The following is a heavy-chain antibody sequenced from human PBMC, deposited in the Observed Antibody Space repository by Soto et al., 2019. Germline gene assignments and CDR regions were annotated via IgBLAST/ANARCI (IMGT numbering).Heavy chain of an antibody. CDR3: ARALVNAANRGRLGAHNCFDP. V-gene: IGHV1-18*01. CDR2: ISGYNGNT. J-gene: IGHJ5*02. CDR1: GYTFTNYG. Sequence: ASVKVSCKASGYTFTNYGVAWVRQAPGHGLEWLGWISGYNGNTNYAQKFQGRVTMTRDTATSTAYMELKTLRSDDTASYFCARALVNAANRGRLGAHNCFDPWGQGTLVTVSS. D-gene: IGHD3-16*02.